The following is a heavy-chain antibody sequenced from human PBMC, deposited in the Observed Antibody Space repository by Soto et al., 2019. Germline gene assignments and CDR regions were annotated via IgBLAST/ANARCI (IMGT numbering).Heavy chain of an antibody. D-gene: IGHD5-12*01. CDR1: GDTFNDYY. V-gene: IGHV1-2*04. CDR3: ARESGGATATLDYYYFYMDV. CDR2: INPNGGVT. Sequence: QVQLVQSGAEVKKPGASVTVSCRSSGDTFNDYYIHWVRQAPGQGLEWMGWINPNGGVTKSAQKFQGWVTMTRETSIRTVYMQLIRLRSDDTAVYYCARESGGATATLDYYYFYMDVWGTGTTVTVSS. J-gene: IGHJ6*03.